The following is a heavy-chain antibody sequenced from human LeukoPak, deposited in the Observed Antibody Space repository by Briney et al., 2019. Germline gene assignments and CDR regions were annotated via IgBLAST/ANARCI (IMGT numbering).Heavy chain of an antibody. Sequence: PGESLRLSCAASGFTVSTNYKSWVRLAPGEGLEWVSLLHSDGNKYYAESVKGRFTISTDNSKNTLYLQMNSLRVEDTAVYYCAGRRKEAAAYDHWGQGTLVTVSS. J-gene: IGHJ4*02. CDR2: LHSDGNK. CDR1: GFTVSTNY. V-gene: IGHV3-66*01. CDR3: AGRRKEAAAYDH. D-gene: IGHD6-13*01.